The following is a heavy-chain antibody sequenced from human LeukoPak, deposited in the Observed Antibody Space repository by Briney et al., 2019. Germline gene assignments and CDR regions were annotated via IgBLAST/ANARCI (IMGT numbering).Heavy chain of an antibody. J-gene: IGHJ6*03. Sequence: PSETLSLTCAVYGGSFSGYYWSWIRQPPGKGLEWIGEINHSGSTNYNPSLKSRVTISVDTSKNQFSLKLSSVTAADTAVYYCARQRGSSWDYYYYYYMDVWGKGTTVTVSS. CDR2: INHSGST. D-gene: IGHD6-6*01. CDR3: ARQRGSSWDYYYYYYMDV. CDR1: GGSFSGYY. V-gene: IGHV4-34*01.